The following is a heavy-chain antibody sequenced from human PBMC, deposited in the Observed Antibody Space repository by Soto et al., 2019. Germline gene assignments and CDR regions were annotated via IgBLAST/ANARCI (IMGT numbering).Heavy chain of an antibody. J-gene: IGHJ3*01. V-gene: IGHV3-74*01. CDR1: EFTFRSYW. CDR3: ARSLPGTYGAFDR. D-gene: IGHD1-7*01. CDR2: ISGDGSST. Sequence: PGGSLRLSCAASEFTFRSYWMHWVRQSPGKGLVWVSRISGDGSSTTYADSVRGRFTISRDNAKNTVYLQMDSLRAEDTAVYYCARSLPGTYGAFDRWGQGTMVTVS.